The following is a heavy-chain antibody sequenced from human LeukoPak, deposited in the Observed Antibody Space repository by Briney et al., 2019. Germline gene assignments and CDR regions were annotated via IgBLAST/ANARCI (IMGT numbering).Heavy chain of an antibody. V-gene: IGHV3-30*02. Sequence: PGGSLRLSCAASEFTFSSYGMHWVRQAPGKGPEWVAFIYYDGSNKDYADFVKGRFTISRDNSKNMLYLEMNSLRTEDTAVYYCAKDQCSSASLLSCRYFDYWGRGTLVTVSS. D-gene: IGHD2-2*01. CDR3: AKDQCSSASLLSCRYFDY. CDR2: IYYDGSNK. J-gene: IGHJ4*02. CDR1: EFTFSSYG.